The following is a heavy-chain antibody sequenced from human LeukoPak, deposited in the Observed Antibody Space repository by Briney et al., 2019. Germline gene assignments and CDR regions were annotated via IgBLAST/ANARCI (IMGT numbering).Heavy chain of an antibody. V-gene: IGHV1-2*02. Sequence: GASVKVSCKAPGYTFTGYYMHWVRQAPGQGLEWLGWINPNSGGTNYAQKFQGRVTMTRDTSISTAYMELSRLRSDDTAVYYCARGPSGSPVAFDIWGQGTMVTVSS. CDR1: GYTFTGYY. CDR2: INPNSGGT. J-gene: IGHJ3*02. D-gene: IGHD3-10*01. CDR3: ARGPSGSPVAFDI.